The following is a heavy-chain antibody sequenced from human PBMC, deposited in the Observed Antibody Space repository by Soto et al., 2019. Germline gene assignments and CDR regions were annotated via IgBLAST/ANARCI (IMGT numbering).Heavy chain of an antibody. D-gene: IGHD1-1*01. CDR3: ARATGTTLFDY. J-gene: IGHJ4*02. Sequence: PWESLRIFCSSYVFTFSSYDMHRVRQGTGKGLEWVSAIGTTGDTYYAGSVKGRFTISRENAKNSLYLQMNSLRAGDTALYFCARATGTTLFDYWGQGTMVTVSS. CDR2: IGTTGDT. CDR1: VFTFSSYD. V-gene: IGHV3-13*04.